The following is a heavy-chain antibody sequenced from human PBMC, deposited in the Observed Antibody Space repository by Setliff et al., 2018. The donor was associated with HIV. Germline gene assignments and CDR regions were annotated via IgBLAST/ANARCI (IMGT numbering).Heavy chain of an antibody. J-gene: IGHJ4*02. CDR1: GITISRSW. D-gene: IGHD6-6*01. V-gene: IGHV3-7*03. CDR2: IKEYGSDK. Sequence: PGGSLRLSCAASGITISRSWMNWVRQAPGEGLEWVANIKEYGSDKYYVDSVKGRFIISRDDAKNSLFLQMNSLRAEDTAIYFCSVGHYRSSSGWGQGTLVTVSS. CDR3: SVGHYRSSSG.